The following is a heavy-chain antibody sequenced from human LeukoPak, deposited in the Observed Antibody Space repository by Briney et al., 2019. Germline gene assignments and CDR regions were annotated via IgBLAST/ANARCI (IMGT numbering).Heavy chain of an antibody. CDR1: GFTFSTYS. V-gene: IGHV3-69-1*01. J-gene: IGHJ4*02. CDR3: ARDGGNPVVDY. D-gene: IGHD4-23*01. CDR2: ITSSNYM. Sequence: PGGSLRLSCAASGFTFSTYSMSWVRRAPGKGLEWVSCITSSNYMYYADSVKGRFTISRDNAKNSLYLQMNSLRAEDTAVYYCARDGGNPVVDYWGQGTLVTVSS.